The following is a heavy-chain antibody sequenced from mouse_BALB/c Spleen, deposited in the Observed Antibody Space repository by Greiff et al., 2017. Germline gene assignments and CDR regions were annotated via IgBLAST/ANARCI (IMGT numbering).Heavy chain of an antibody. Sequence: EVKLVESGGGLVKPGGSLKLSCAASGFTFSSYAMSWVRQTPEKRLEWVASISSGGSTYYPDSVKGRFTISRDNARNILYLQMSSLRSEDTAMYYCARGSYYKGYFDYWGQGTTLTVSS. CDR3: ARGSYYKGYFDY. V-gene: IGHV5-6-5*01. D-gene: IGHD2-12*01. J-gene: IGHJ2*01. CDR2: ISSGGST. CDR1: GFTFSSYA.